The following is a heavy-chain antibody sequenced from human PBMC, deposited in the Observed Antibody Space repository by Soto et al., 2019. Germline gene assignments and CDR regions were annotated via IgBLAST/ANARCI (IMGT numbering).Heavy chain of an antibody. D-gene: IGHD3-10*01. CDR1: GGSISSSNW. CDR3: ARLYMVRGVMNWLDP. Sequence: QVQLQESGPGLVKPSGTLSLTCAVSGGSISSSNWWSWVRQPPGKGLGWIGEIYHSGSTNYNPSPQSRVTISVDKSKNQFSLTLSSVTAAATAVYYCARLYMVRGVMNWLDPWGPGTLVTVSS. V-gene: IGHV4-4*02. CDR2: IYHSGST. J-gene: IGHJ5*02.